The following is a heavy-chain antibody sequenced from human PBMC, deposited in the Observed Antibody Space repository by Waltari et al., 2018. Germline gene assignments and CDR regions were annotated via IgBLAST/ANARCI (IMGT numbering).Heavy chain of an antibody. V-gene: IGHV4-34*01. CDR2: INHSGST. D-gene: IGHD3-16*02. J-gene: IGHJ5*02. CDR3: ARGADYVWGSYRYTGWFDP. Sequence: QVQLQQWGAGLLKPSETLSLTCAVYGGSFSGYYWRWLRQPPGKGLEWIGEINHSGSTNNHPALKSRVTISVDTSKNQFSLKLSSVTAADTAVYYCARGADYVWGSYRYTGWFDPWGQGTLVTVSS. CDR1: GGSFSGYY.